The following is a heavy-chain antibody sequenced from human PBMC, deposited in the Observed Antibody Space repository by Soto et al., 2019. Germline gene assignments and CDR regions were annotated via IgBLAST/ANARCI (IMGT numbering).Heavy chain of an antibody. CDR3: ARDQGSLQSRGGMDV. CDR1: GGTFSSYA. Sequence: ASVKVSCKSSGGTFSSYAISWVRQAPGQGFEWMGGIIPIFGTANYAQKFQGRVTITADESKSTAYMELSSLRSEATAVYYCARDQGSLQSRGGMDVWGQGTTVTVSS. J-gene: IGHJ6*02. D-gene: IGHD1-1*01. CDR2: IIPIFGTA. V-gene: IGHV1-69*13.